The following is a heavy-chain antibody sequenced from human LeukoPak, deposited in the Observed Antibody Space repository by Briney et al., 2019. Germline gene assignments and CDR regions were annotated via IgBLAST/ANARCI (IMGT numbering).Heavy chain of an antibody. CDR1: GGSISSGDYY. V-gene: IGHV4-30-4*01. CDR3: ARTGLALFGSGSHHYFDP. CDR2: IYYSGST. D-gene: IGHD3-10*01. Sequence: PSQTLSLTCTVSGGSISSGDYYWSWIRQPPGKGLEWIGYIYYSGSTYYNPSLKSRLTISIDTSKNQFSLKLNSVTAADTAVYYCARTGLALFGSGSHHYFDPWGQGTLVTVSS. J-gene: IGHJ5*02.